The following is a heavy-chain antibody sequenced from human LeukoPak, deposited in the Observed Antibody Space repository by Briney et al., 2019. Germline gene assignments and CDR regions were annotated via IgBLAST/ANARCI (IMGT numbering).Heavy chain of an antibody. V-gene: IGHV1-2*02. D-gene: IGHD2-8*01. Sequence: ASVKVSCKASGYTFTAHYIHWVRQAPGQGFEWMGWINPNSGGPNYAQKFQGRVTMTRDTSISTVYMELSRLRSDDTAVYYCARVGYCTHGVCYSIDLWGKGTTVIVSS. CDR3: ARVGYCTHGVCYSIDL. J-gene: IGHJ6*03. CDR1: GYTFTAHY. CDR2: INPNSGGP.